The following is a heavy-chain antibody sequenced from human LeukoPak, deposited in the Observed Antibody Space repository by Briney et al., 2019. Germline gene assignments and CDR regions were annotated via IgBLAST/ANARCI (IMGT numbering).Heavy chain of an antibody. V-gene: IGHV3-48*03. J-gene: IGHJ4*02. CDR3: AREGSSYAPSEPFYFDY. CDR1: GFTFSSHD. Sequence: GGSLRLSCTVSGFTFSSHDMNWGRKPPGKGLGGVSYISFAGYTTRYADSVKRGFTISRDNTKNSLYQQMISLKAEDTAVYYCAREGSSYAPSEPFYFDYWGQGTLVTVSS. CDR2: ISFAGYTT. D-gene: IGHD3-10*01.